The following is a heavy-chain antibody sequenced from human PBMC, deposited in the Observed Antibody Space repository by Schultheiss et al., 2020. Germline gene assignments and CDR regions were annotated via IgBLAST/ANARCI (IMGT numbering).Heavy chain of an antibody. V-gene: IGHV6-1*01. CDR1: GDSVSSNSAA. CDR3: ARGFTAYNLYSSGWCFDY. Sequence: SQTLSLTCAISGDSVSSNSAAWNWIRQSPSRGLEWLGRTYYRSKWYNDYAVSVKSRITINPDTSKNQFSLQLNSVTPEDTAVYYCARGFTAYNLYSSGWCFDYWGQGTLVTVSS. CDR2: TYYRSKWYN. D-gene: IGHD6-19*01. J-gene: IGHJ4*02.